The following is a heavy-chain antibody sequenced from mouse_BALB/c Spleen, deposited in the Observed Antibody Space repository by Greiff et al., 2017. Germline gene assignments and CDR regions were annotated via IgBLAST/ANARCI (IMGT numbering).Heavy chain of an antibody. CDR3: ASYYGNLYAMDY. Sequence: VMLVESGPGLVAPSQSLSITCTVSGFSFTSYGVYWVRQPPGKGLEWLGVIWAGGSTNYYSALMSRLSISKDNSKSQVFLKMNSLQTDDTAMYYCASYYGNLYAMDYWGQGTSVTVSS. CDR1: GFSFTSYG. J-gene: IGHJ4*01. CDR2: IWAGGST. V-gene: IGHV2-9*02. D-gene: IGHD2-1*01.